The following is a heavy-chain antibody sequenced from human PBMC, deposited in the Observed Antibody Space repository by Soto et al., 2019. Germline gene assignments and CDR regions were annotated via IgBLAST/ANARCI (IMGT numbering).Heavy chain of an antibody. Sequence: EVQLVESGGGLVQPGGSLRLSCAASAFTLSSYSMNWVRQAPGKGLEWVSYINSGSTTIYYADSVKGRFTISRDNAKNSLYLQMNSRRDEDTAVYYCARDNPRSTGWDVWGQGTTVTVSS. CDR1: AFTLSSYS. CDR2: INSGSTTI. J-gene: IGHJ6*02. V-gene: IGHV3-48*02. CDR3: ARDNPRSTGWDV.